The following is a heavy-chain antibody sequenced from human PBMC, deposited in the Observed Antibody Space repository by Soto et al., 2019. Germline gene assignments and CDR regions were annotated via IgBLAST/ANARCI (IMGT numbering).Heavy chain of an antibody. V-gene: IGHV3-23*01. Sequence: GGSLRLSCAASGFTFSSYAMSWVRQAPGKGLEWVSAISGSGGSTYYADSVKGRFTISRDNSKHTLYLQMNSLRAEDTDVYYCAKVGGYDYVMGQYFDYWGQGTLVTVSS. D-gene: IGHD5-12*01. CDR2: ISGSGGST. CDR3: AKVGGYDYVMGQYFDY. J-gene: IGHJ4*02. CDR1: GFTFSSYA.